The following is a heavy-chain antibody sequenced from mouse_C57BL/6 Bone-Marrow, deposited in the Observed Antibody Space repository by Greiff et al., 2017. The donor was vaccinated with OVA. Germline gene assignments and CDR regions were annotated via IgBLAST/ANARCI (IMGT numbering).Heavy chain of an antibody. CDR2: INPNNGGT. J-gene: IGHJ4*01. CDR3: AREGIYYPPMDY. V-gene: IGHV1-26*01. D-gene: IGHD1-1*01. CDR1: GYTFTDYY. Sequence: VQLQQSGPELVKPGASVKISCKASGYTFTDYYMNWVKQSHGKSLEWIGDINPNNGGTSYNQKFKGKATLTVDKSSSTAYMELRSLTSEDSAVYYCAREGIYYPPMDYWGQGTSVTVSS.